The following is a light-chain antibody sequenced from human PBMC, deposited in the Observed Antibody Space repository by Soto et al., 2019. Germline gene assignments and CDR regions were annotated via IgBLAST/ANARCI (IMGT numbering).Light chain of an antibody. V-gene: IGKV1-39*01. CDR2: AAS. J-gene: IGKJ1*01. CDR1: QSISSY. Sequence: DIPMTQSPSSLSASVGDRVTITCRASQSISSYLNWYQQKPGKAPKLLIYAASRLPSGVPSRFSGSGSGTDFTLTISSLQPEDFATYYCQQSYSTPRTFGQGTKVEIK. CDR3: QQSYSTPRT.